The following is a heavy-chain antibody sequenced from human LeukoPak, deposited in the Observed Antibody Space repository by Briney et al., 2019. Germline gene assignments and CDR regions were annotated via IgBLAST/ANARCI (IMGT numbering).Heavy chain of an antibody. CDR1: GGTFSSYA. CDR2: IIPIFGTA. D-gene: IGHD3-10*01. V-gene: IGHV1-69*13. CDR3: TRDPSYYYGSGSYLY. J-gene: IGHJ4*02. Sequence: ASVNVSCMASGGTFSSYAISWVRQAPGRGREWMGGIIPIFGTANYAQKFQGRVTITADESTGTAYMEMISLRSEDTAVYYCTRDPSYYYGSGSYLYWGQGTLVTVSS.